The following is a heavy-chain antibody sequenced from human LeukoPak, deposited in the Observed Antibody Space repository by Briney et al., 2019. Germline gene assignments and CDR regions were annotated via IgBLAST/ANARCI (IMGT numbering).Heavy chain of an antibody. J-gene: IGHJ4*02. V-gene: IGHV3-21*01. Sequence: GGSLRLSCAASGFAFSDYTLNWVRQPPGKGLEWVSSITGDSTYIYYADSVKGRFTVSRDNAKNSLYLHINSLRAEDTAVYYCARVQGSPYWGQGTLVTVSS. CDR3: ARVQGSPY. CDR1: GFAFSDYT. CDR2: ITGDSTYI.